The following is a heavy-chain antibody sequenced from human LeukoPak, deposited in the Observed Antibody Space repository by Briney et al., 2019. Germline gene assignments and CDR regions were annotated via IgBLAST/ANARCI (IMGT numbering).Heavy chain of an antibody. CDR3: AELGITMIGGV. CDR2: ISSSGSTI. CDR1: GFTFSSYE. D-gene: IGHD3-10*02. Sequence: GGSLRLSCAASGFTFSSYEMNWVRQAPGKGLEWVSYISSSGSTIYYADSVKGRFTISRDNVKNSLYLRMNSLRAEDTAVYYCAELGITMIGGVWGKGTTVTISS. J-gene: IGHJ6*04. V-gene: IGHV3-48*03.